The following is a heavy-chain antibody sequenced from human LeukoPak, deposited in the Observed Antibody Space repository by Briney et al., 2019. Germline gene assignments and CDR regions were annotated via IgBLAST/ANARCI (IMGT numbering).Heavy chain of an antibody. CDR1: GFTLTNAW. CDR3: TTEGYCSGGNCYSFDY. D-gene: IGHD2-15*01. J-gene: IGHJ4*02. Sequence: GGSLRLSCAASGFTLTNAWMSWVRQAPGKGLEWVGRLKSKTDGGAIDYAAPVKGRFTISRDDSKNMLYLQMHSLKTEDTAVYFCTTEGYCSGGNCYSFDYWGQGTLVTVSS. V-gene: IGHV3-15*01. CDR2: LKSKTDGGAI.